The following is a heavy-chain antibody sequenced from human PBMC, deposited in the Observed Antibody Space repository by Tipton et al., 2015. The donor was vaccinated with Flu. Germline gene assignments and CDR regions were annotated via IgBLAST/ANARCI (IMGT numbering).Heavy chain of an antibody. CDR2: ISHSGST. D-gene: IGHD5-24*01. J-gene: IGHJ4*02. V-gene: IGHV4-34*01. CDR1: GGSFSGYY. CDR3: ARRRGWLPFDY. Sequence: TLSLTCAVYGGSFSGYYWSWIRQPPGKGLEWIGEISHSGSTNYNPSLKSRVTISVDTSKNQFSLKLSSVTAADTAVYYCARRRGWLPFDYWGQGTLVTVSS.